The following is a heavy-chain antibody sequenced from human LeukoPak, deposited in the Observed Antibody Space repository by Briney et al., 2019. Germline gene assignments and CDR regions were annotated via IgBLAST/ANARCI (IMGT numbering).Heavy chain of an antibody. CDR3: PRDLSGSCPHYDYDYIDV. V-gene: IGHV1-2*02. Sequence: DSVKLSCKASGYTFTGYYMRWVRQAPGQGLEWMGWINPNSGSTYYAQPLRGRVTTTRATSISTSSMRLTGLRPDAPAVYYWPRDLSGSCPHYDYDYIDVWGKGTPVTVSS. J-gene: IGHJ6*03. D-gene: IGHD1-26*01. CDR1: GYTFTGYY. CDR2: INPNSGST.